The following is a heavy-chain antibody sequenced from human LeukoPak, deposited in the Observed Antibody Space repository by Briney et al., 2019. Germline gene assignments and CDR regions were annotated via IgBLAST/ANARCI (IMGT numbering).Heavy chain of an antibody. CDR3: ARLHGGYYYGSGSAWNWFDP. CDR1: GGSFIGFH. Sequence: PSETLSLTCAVYGGSFIGFHWNWIRQPPGKGLEWIGDINHSGSTNYNPSLTSRVTISVDPSKNQFSLNLSSVTAADTAVYYCARLHGGYYYGSGSAWNWFDPWGQGTLVTVSS. CDR2: INHSGST. J-gene: IGHJ5*02. D-gene: IGHD3-10*01. V-gene: IGHV4-34*01.